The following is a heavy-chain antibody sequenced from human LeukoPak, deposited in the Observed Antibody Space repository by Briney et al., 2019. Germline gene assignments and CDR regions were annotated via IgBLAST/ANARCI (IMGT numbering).Heavy chain of an antibody. J-gene: IGHJ5*02. V-gene: IGHV4-34*01. Sequence: SETLSLTCAVYGGSFSGYYWSWIRQPPGKGLEWIGEINHSGSTNYNPSLKSRVTISVDTSKNQFSLKLSSVTAADTAVYYCARGGLRFLEENWFDPRGQGTLVTVSS. CDR1: GGSFSGYY. CDR3: ARGGLRFLEENWFDP. D-gene: IGHD3-3*01. CDR2: INHSGST.